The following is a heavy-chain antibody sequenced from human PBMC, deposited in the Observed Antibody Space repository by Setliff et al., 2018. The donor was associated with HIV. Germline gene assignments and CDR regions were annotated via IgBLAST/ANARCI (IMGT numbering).Heavy chain of an antibody. D-gene: IGHD4-17*01. J-gene: IGHJ3*02. CDR3: ASGGGPYGDYGGGAFDI. Sequence: ASVKVSCKASGYTFTGYYMHWVRQAPGQGLEWMGWINPNSGGTNYAQKFQGRVTMTRDTSISTAYMELSRLRSDDTAVYYCASGGGPYGDYGGGAFDIWGQGTMVTVSS. CDR2: INPNSGGT. V-gene: IGHV1-2*02. CDR1: GYTFTGYY.